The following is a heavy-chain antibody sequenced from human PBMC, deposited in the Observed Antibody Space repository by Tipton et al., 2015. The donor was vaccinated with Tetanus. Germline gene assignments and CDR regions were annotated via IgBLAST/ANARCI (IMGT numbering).Heavy chain of an antibody. CDR1: GYSFATYW. D-gene: IGHD4-17*01. CDR2: IHPADSET. J-gene: IGHJ3*02. CDR3: ARRPDYGDYRVGALDI. Sequence: VQLVQSGAEVKKPGESLKISCKGSGYSFATYWVAWVRQMPGQGLEWMGIIHPADSETRYSPSFQGQVPFSADNSITPAYLQWSSLKASDTAIYYCARRPDYGDYRVGALDIWGQGTMVTVSS. V-gene: IGHV5-51*01.